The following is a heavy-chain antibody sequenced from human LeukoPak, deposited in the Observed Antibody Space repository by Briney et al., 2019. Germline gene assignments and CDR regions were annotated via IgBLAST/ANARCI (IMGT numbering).Heavy chain of an antibody. D-gene: IGHD2/OR15-2a*01. CDR1: GASISSHY. Sequence: SGTLSLTCTVSGASISSHYWSWIRQSPTKGLEWIGYVRHSESANYNPSLKGRVAISVDTVRNQVSLKLTSMTAADTAVYYCARGSTRADDYWGQGILVTVSS. J-gene: IGHJ4*02. CDR3: ARGSTRADDY. CDR2: VRHSESA. V-gene: IGHV4-59*11.